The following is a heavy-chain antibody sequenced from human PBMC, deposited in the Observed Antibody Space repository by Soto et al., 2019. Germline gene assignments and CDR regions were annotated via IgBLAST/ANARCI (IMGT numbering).Heavy chain of an antibody. V-gene: IGHV3-23*01. J-gene: IGHJ4*02. CDR1: VFTFSSRA. CDR2: ISASGDNT. CDR3: AKLTYSDLWSGSHDS. Sequence: PRLSCEGSVFTFSSRAMIWVLQNPVKGLDWVSIISASGDNTYYADSVKGRFTISRDNSKNTLYLQVNSLRAEDTAVYYCAKLTYSDLWSGSHDSWGQGTLVTVSS. D-gene: IGHD3-3*01.